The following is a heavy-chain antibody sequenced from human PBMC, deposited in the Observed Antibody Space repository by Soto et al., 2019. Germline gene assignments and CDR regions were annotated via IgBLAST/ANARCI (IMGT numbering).Heavy chain of an antibody. CDR1: GAYISDFS. D-gene: IGHD7-27*01. V-gene: IGHV4-4*07. CDR3: ARETGENLTCEAH. Sequence: QVQQQESGPGLVKPSDTLSLTCRVSGAYISDFSWSWIRQPAGKGLEWIGRITINGNTQKNPSFNRRVTMSIDTSRKLLSLNLQSAPAADTALYFCARETGENLTCEAHWGPGTLVTVSS. CDR2: ITINGNT. J-gene: IGHJ1*01.